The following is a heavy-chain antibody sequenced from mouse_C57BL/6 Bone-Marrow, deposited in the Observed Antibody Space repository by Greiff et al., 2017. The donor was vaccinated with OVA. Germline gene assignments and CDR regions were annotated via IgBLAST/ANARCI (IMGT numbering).Heavy chain of an antibody. CDR1: GFSLTSYG. J-gene: IGHJ4*01. CDR3: ARNGGLRRAYYAMYY. V-gene: IGHV2-2*01. Sequence: VKLVESGPGLVQPSQSLSITCTVSGFSLTSYGVHWVRQSPGKGLEWLGVIWSGGSTDYNAAFISRLSISKDNSKSHVFFKMNSLQADDTAIYYCARNGGLRRAYYAMYYWGQGTSVTVSS. CDR2: IWSGGST. D-gene: IGHD2-4*01.